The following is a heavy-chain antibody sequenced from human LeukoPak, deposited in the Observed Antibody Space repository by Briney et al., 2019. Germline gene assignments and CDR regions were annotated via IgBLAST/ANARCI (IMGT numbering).Heavy chain of an antibody. CDR1: GFTFSSYW. Sequence: GGSLRLSCAASGFTFSSYWMHWVRQAPGKGLVWVSRINSDGSSTSYADSVRGRFTISRDNSKNTLYLQMNSLRAEDTAVYYCARARFLEWLVLFDYWGQGTLVTVSS. D-gene: IGHD3-3*01. CDR2: INSDGSST. J-gene: IGHJ4*02. CDR3: ARARFLEWLVLFDY. V-gene: IGHV3-74*01.